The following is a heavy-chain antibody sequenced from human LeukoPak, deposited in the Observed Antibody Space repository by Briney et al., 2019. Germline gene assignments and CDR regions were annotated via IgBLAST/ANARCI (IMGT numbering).Heavy chain of an antibody. CDR1: GYTLTDLS. V-gene: IGHV1-2*04. CDR2: INPNSGGT. D-gene: IGHD3-10*01. CDR3: ARGSITMVRGVIKGENWFDP. J-gene: IGHJ5*02. Sequence: ASVKVSCKVSGYTLTDLSIYWVRQAPGRGLEWMGWINPNSGGTNYAQKFQGWVTMTRDTSISTAYMELSRLRSDDTAVYYCARGSITMVRGVIKGENWFDPWGQGTLVTVSS.